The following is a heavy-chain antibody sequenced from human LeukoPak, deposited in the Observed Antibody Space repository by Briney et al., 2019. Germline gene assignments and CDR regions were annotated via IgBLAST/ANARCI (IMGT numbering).Heavy chain of an antibody. Sequence: ASVMVSCKASGYTFTSYYMHWVRQAPGQGLEWMGIINPSGGSTSYAQKFQGRVTMTRDTSMSTVYMELSSLRSEDTAVYYCARDRPTYYYGSGLLNWLDPWGQGTLVTVSS. J-gene: IGHJ5*02. V-gene: IGHV1-46*01. CDR2: INPSGGST. CDR1: GYTFTSYY. CDR3: ARDRPTYYYGSGLLNWLDP. D-gene: IGHD3-10*01.